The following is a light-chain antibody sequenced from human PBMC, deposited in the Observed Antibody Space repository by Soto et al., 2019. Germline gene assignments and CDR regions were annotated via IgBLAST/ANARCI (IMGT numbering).Light chain of an antibody. CDR3: QQYNSYPFT. V-gene: IGKV1-5*01. Sequence: DIPMTQSPSTLSASVGDRVTITCRASQSISSWLAWYRQKPGKAPKLLIYDASSLESGVPSRFSGSGSGTEFTLTISSLQPDDFATYYCQQYNSYPFTFGPGTKVDIK. CDR1: QSISSW. J-gene: IGKJ3*01. CDR2: DAS.